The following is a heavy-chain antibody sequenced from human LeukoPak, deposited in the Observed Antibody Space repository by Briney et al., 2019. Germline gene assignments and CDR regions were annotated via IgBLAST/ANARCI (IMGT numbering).Heavy chain of an antibody. CDR1: GFTFTNAW. CDR3: ARSWYSLDS. V-gene: IGHV3-7*04. CDR2: INEDGSAG. J-gene: IGHJ4*02. D-gene: IGHD6-13*01. Sequence: GGSLRLSCAGSGFTFTNAWMNWVRQAPGKGLEWVANINEDGSAGYYVDAVQGRFTISRDNAKNSLYLQMNSLRAEDTAVYYCARSWYSLDSWGQGTLVTASS.